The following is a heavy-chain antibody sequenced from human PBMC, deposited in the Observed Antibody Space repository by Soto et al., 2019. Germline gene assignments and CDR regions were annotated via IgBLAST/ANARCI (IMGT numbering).Heavy chain of an antibody. D-gene: IGHD2-15*01. CDR1: GYTFTSYG. Sequence: ASVKVSCKASGYTFTSYGISWVRQAPGQGLEWMGWISAYNGNTNYAQKLQGRVTMTTDTSTSTAYMELRSLRSDDTAVYYCARAGDIVVVVAALEPNWFDPWGQGTLVTVSS. J-gene: IGHJ5*02. V-gene: IGHV1-18*01. CDR3: ARAGDIVVVVAALEPNWFDP. CDR2: ISAYNGNT.